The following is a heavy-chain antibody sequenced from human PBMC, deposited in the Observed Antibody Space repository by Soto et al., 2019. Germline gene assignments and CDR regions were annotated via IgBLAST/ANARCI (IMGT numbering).Heavy chain of an antibody. D-gene: IGHD3-22*01. CDR2: IYYSGST. CDR3: ARIGSYYYDSSGNWNAFDI. Sequence: SETLSLTCTVSGGSISSYYWSWIRQPPGKGLEWIGYIYYSGSTNYNPSLKSRVTISVDTSKNQFSLKLSSVTAADTAVYYCARIGSYYYDSSGNWNAFDIWGQGTMVTVSS. J-gene: IGHJ3*02. V-gene: IGHV4-59*01. CDR1: GGSISSYY.